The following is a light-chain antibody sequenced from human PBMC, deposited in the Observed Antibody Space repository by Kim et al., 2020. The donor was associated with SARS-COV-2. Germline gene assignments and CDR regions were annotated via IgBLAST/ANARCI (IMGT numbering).Light chain of an antibody. CDR2: KAS. CDR1: QSIGTW. CDR3: QQYGYNSPWT. J-gene: IGKJ1*01. V-gene: IGKV1-5*03. Sequence: VGDRVTITCRASQSIGTWLAWFQQKPGKAPNLLIYKASTLESGVPSTFSGSGSGTEFTLTISSLQPDDFATYYCQQYGYNSPWTFGQGTKVDIK.